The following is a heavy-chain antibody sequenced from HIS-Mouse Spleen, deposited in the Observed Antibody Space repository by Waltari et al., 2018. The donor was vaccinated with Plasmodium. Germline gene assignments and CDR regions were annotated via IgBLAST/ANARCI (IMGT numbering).Heavy chain of an antibody. CDR2: IEYSGST. V-gene: IGHV4-59*01. Sequence: QVQLQESGPGLVKPSETLSLTCTVPGGSISSYYWSWIRQPPGKGLEWIGDIEYSGSTNYNPSRKSRVTISVDTSKNQFSLKLSSVTAADTAVYYCARASIWVGELLFDYWGQGTLVTVSS. CDR1: GGSISSYY. J-gene: IGHJ4*02. CDR3: ARASIWVGELLFDY. D-gene: IGHD3-10*01.